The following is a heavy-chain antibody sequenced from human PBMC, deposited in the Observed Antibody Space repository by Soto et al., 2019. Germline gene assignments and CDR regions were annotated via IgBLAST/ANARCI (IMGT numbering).Heavy chain of an antibody. CDR2: ISNSGST. CDR3: ATESGSTYGYFDH. V-gene: IGHV4-30-4*01. CDR1: GGSVTSDEDS. D-gene: IGHD5-18*01. J-gene: IGHJ4*02. Sequence: SETLSLTCTVSGGSVTSDEDSWTWIRQSPGKGLEWTEYISNSGSTGYNPSLKTRLSMSVDRSKNQFTLRLTSVTAADTAVYFGATESGSTYGYFDHWGQGTQVTVS.